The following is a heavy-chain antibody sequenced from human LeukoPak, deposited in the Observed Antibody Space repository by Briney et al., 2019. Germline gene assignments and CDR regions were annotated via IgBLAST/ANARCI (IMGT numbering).Heavy chain of an antibody. D-gene: IGHD3-22*01. Sequence: PGRSLRLSCAASVFTFSSHWMHWVRQGPGKGLVWVSRINSDGSRTIYADSVKGRFTISRDSAKNTLYLQMNSLRAEDTAVYYCAREVGDYYDSSGSFGYWGQGTLVTVSS. V-gene: IGHV3-74*01. CDR2: INSDGSRT. CDR3: AREVGDYYDSSGSFGY. J-gene: IGHJ4*02. CDR1: VFTFSSHW.